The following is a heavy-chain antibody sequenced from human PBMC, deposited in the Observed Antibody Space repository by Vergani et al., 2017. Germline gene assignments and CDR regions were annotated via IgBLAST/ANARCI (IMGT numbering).Heavy chain of an antibody. J-gene: IGHJ6*03. CDR1: GFTFSSYA. V-gene: IGHV3-30-3*01. CDR2: ISYDGSNK. CDR3: ARDRLAARFYYYYYYMDV. D-gene: IGHD6-6*01. Sequence: QVQLVESGGGVVQPGRSLRLSCAASGFTFSSYAMHWVRQAPGKGLEWVAVISYDGSNKYYADSVKGRFTISRDNSKNTLYLQMNSLRAEDTVVYYCARDRLAARFYYYYYYMDVWGKGTTVTVSS.